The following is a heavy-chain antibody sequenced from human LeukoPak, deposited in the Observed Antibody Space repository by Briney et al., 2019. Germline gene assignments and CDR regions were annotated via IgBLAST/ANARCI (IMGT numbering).Heavy chain of an antibody. J-gene: IGHJ3*02. CDR3: ARQFDYPHAFDI. D-gene: IGHD3-9*01. Sequence: SETLSLTCTVSGGSISSTIYYWAWIRQPPEKGLEWIGSMYYSGNTYNNPSLKSRVTISVDTSNNQFSLKLSSVTAADTAVYYCARQFDYPHAFDIWGQGTMVTVSS. CDR2: MYYSGNT. V-gene: IGHV4-39*01. CDR1: GGSISSTIYY.